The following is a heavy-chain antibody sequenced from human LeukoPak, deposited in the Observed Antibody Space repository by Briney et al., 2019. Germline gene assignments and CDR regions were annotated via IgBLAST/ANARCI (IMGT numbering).Heavy chain of an antibody. CDR2: ISYDGSSK. CDR1: GFTFSNYV. D-gene: IGHD2-15*01. J-gene: IGHJ3*02. Sequence: GRSLRLSCAASGFTFSNYVMHWVRQAPGKGLEWVAVISYDGSSKYYADSVKGRFTISRDNAKNSLYLQMNSLRAEDTAVYYCARDCGGGSCYGPYDAFDIWGQGTMVTVSS. V-gene: IGHV3-30-3*01. CDR3: ARDCGGGSCYGPYDAFDI.